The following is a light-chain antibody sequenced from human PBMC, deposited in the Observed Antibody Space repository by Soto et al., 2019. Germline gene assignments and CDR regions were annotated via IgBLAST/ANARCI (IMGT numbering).Light chain of an antibody. CDR2: GAS. Sequence: ENVLTQSPGTLSLSPGERATLSCRAGQSVTSTSLAWYQHKPGQAPRLLIYGASSRATGIPDRFSGSGSGTDFTLTISRLEPEDFAVYYCQQYGSSPLMYTFGQGTKLELK. V-gene: IGKV3-20*01. CDR1: QSVTSTS. J-gene: IGKJ2*01. CDR3: QQYGSSPLMYT.